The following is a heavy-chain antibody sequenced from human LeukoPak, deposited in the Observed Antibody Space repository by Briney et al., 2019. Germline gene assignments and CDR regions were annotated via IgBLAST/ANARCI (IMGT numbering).Heavy chain of an antibody. CDR1: GGSFSGYY. V-gene: IGHV4-34*01. CDR3: ARAGSSGWANWFDP. Sequence: PSETLSLTCAVYGGSFSGYYWSWIRQPPGKGLEWIGEINHSGSTNYNPSLKGRVTISVDTSKNQFSLKLSSVTAADTAVYYCARAGSSGWANWFDPWGQGTLVTVSS. D-gene: IGHD6-19*01. J-gene: IGHJ5*02. CDR2: INHSGST.